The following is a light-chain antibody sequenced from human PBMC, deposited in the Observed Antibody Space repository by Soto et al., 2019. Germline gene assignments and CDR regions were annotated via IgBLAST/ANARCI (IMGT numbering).Light chain of an antibody. J-gene: IGKJ1*01. CDR3: HQRQSWPRT. Sequence: EIVLTQSPATLSSSPGETATLSCRASQYVGTRLAWYQHKPGHAPRLLIYYTSNRATGIPARFSGSGSGTDFTLTINSLAPEDFAIYYCHQRQSWPRTFGQGTKVDIK. CDR2: YTS. CDR1: QYVGTR. V-gene: IGKV3-11*01.